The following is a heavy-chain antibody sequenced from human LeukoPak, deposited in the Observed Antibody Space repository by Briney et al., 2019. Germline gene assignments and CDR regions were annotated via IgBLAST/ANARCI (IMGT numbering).Heavy chain of an antibody. CDR1: GGSISSGSYY. CDR2: IYTSGST. V-gene: IGHV4-61*02. CDR3: AREAVVVAATPHNWFDP. J-gene: IGHJ5*02. D-gene: IGHD2-15*01. Sequence: PSQTLSLTCTVCGGSISSGSYYWSWIRQPAGKRLEWIGRIYTSGSTNYNPSLKSRVTISVDTSKNQFSLKLSSVTAADTAVYYCAREAVVVAATPHNWFDPWGQGTLVTVSS.